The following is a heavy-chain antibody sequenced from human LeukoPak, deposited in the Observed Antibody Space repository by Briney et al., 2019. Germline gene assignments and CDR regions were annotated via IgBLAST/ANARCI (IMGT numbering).Heavy chain of an antibody. CDR1: GFTFSNYA. CDR2: VSYDGSNK. Sequence: GGSLRLSCAASGFTFSNYAMHWVRQAPDKGLEWEAVVSYDGSNKYYADSVKGRFTVSRDNSKNTLYLQMNSLRAEDTAVYYCAIGDSLGELSSSFEYWGQGTLVTVSS. V-gene: IGHV3-30*04. CDR3: AIGDSLGELSSSFEY. J-gene: IGHJ4*02. D-gene: IGHD3-16*02.